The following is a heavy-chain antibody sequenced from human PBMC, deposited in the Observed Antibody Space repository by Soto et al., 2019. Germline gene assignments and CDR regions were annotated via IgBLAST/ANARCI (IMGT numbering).Heavy chain of an antibody. V-gene: IGHV4-34*01. CDR2: IKHDGIT. J-gene: IGHJ4*02. CDR1: GGSFSGYY. CDR3: AGRYCTGGSCYRP. D-gene: IGHD2-15*01. Sequence: QVQLQQWGAGQLKPSETLALTCAISGGSFSGYYWSWIRQPPGKGLECIGEIKHDGITNYNPSLKSRVTISLDTSKNQFSLKLTSVTAADTAVYYCAGRYCTGGSCYRPWGQGTLVTVSS.